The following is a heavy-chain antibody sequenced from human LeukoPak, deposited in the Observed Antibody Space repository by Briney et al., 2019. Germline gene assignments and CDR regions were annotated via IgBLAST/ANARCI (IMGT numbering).Heavy chain of an antibody. CDR3: ARESVPAAYEDYYYYGMDV. CDR2: MNPNSGNT. CDR1: GYTFTSYD. D-gene: IGHD2-2*01. J-gene: IGHJ6*02. V-gene: IGHV1-8*01. Sequence: ASVKVSCKASGYTFTSYDINWVRQATGQGLEWMGWMNPNSGNTGYAQKFQGRVTMTRNTSISTAYMELSSLRSEDTAVYYCARESVPAAYEDYYYYGMDVWGQGTTVTVSS.